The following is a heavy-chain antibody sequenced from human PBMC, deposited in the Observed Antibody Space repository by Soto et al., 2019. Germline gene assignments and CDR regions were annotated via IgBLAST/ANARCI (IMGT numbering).Heavy chain of an antibody. Sequence: GGSLRLSCAASGFTFSSYEMNWVRRAPGKGLEWVSYISSTGSTKHYADSVTGRFTISRDNAENSLSLQMNSLRVGDTAVYYCVRDGGGWGQGTLVTVSS. CDR1: GFTFSSYE. CDR3: VRDGGG. CDR2: ISSTGSTK. J-gene: IGHJ4*02. D-gene: IGHD3-16*01. V-gene: IGHV3-48*03.